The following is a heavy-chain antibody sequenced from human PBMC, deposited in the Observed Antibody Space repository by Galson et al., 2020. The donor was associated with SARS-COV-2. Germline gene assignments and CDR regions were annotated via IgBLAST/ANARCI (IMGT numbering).Heavy chain of an antibody. V-gene: IGHV3-11*01. CDR2: ISSSGRTK. J-gene: IGHJ4*02. CDR3: ARAGLNYYESAWNLDY. CDR1: GFTFSDYY. D-gene: IGHD3-22*01. Sequence: GESLKISCAASGFTFSDYYMSWIRQPPGKGLEWVSYISSSGRTKYYADSVKGRFTISRDNAKHSLYLQMNSLRAEDTAVYYCARAGLNYYESAWNLDYWGQGTLVAASS.